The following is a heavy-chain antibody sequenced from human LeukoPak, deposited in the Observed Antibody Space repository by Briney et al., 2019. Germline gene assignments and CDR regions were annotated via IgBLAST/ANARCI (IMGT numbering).Heavy chain of an antibody. V-gene: IGHV3-66*01. D-gene: IGHD3-22*01. CDR3: AREGHYYDSSD. Sequence: GGSLLLSCAASGFTVSSNYMSWVRQAPGKGLEWVSVIYSGGSTYYADSVKGRFTISRDNSKNTLYLQMNSLRAEDTAVYYCAREGHYYDSSDWGQGTLVTVSS. J-gene: IGHJ4*02. CDR1: GFTVSSNY. CDR2: IYSGGST.